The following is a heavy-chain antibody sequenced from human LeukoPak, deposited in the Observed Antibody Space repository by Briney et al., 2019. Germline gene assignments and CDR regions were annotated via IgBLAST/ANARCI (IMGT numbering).Heavy chain of an antibody. Sequence: GGSLRLSCAVSGFTFSSYWMTWVRQVPGKGLQWVANINQDGREKYYMDSMKGRLNISRDNTENSVFLQLTSLRPEDTGIYFCAKGRDYGDFWGQGTLVAVSS. CDR1: GFTFSSYW. CDR2: INQDGREK. J-gene: IGHJ4*02. V-gene: IGHV3-7*01. CDR3: AKGRDYGDF.